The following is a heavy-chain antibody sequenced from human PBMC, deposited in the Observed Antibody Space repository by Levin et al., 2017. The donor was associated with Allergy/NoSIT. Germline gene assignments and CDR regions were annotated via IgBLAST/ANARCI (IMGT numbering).Heavy chain of an antibody. D-gene: IGHD6-19*01. CDR2: INHSGST. Sequence: PSETLSLTCAVYGGSFSGYYWSWIRQPPGKGLEWIGEINHSGSTNYNPSLKSRVTISVDTSKNQFSLKLSSVTAADTAVYYCASVPVAGNPWADYWGQGTLVTVSS. CDR1: GGSFSGYY. CDR3: ASVPVAGNPWADY. J-gene: IGHJ4*02. V-gene: IGHV4-34*01.